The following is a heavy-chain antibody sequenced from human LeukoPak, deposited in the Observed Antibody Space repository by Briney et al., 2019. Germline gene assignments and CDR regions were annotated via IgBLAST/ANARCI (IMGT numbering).Heavy chain of an antibody. J-gene: IGHJ1*01. CDR3: ARDTRLH. V-gene: IGHV3-48*04. CDR1: GFTFSAYS. CDR2: ISSGSSTI. Sequence: GGSLRLSCAASGFTFSAYSMNWVRQAPGKGLEWVSYISSGSSTIYYADSVKGRFTISRDNAKNSLYLQMNSLRAEDTAVCYCARDTRLHWGQGTLVTVSS.